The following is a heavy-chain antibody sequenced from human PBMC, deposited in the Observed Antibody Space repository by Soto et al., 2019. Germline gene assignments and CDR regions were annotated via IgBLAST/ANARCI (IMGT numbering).Heavy chain of an antibody. J-gene: IGHJ4*02. Sequence: QVQLVESGGGVVQPGRSLRLSCAASGFTFSSYGMHWVRQAPGKGLEWVAVIWYDGSNKYYADSVKGRFTISRDNSKNTLSLQMNSLRAEDTAVYYCARDGITPLTGYSSGWYLGYWGQGTLVTVSS. CDR2: IWYDGSNK. CDR1: GFTFSSYG. D-gene: IGHD6-19*01. CDR3: ARDGITPLTGYSSGWYLGY. V-gene: IGHV3-33*01.